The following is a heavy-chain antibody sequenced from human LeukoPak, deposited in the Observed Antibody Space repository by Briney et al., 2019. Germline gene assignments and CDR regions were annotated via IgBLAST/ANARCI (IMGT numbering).Heavy chain of an antibody. CDR1: GFSLSSYW. V-gene: IGHV3-7*04. Sequence: GGSLRLSCASSGFSLSSYWMGWVRRAPGKGLEWVANIKQDGSEKHYVDSVKGRFTISRENANNSQYLQMNSLREEDTAVYYCIRGDNGANVGGYGNWGQGTLVTVSS. D-gene: IGHD3-16*01. CDR3: IRGDNGANVGGYGN. CDR2: IKQDGSEK. J-gene: IGHJ4*02.